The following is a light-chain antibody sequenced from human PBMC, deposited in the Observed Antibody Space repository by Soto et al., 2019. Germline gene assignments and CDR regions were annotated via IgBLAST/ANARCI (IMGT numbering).Light chain of an antibody. Sequence: EIVMTPSPATLSVSPGERATLSCRASQSVSSNLAWYQQKPGQAPRLLIYGASTRATGVPARFSGSGSGTDFTLTISSLQSEDLAVYHCQQYNKWPQTFGQGTKVDI. CDR2: GAS. CDR1: QSVSSN. CDR3: QQYNKWPQT. J-gene: IGKJ1*01. V-gene: IGKV3-15*01.